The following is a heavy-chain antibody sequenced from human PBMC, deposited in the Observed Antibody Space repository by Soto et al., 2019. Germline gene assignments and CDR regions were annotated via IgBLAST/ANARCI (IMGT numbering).Heavy chain of an antibody. J-gene: IGHJ6*02. CDR3: ARTPPPDFWSGYAYYYYGMDV. D-gene: IGHD3-3*01. Sequence: GESLKISCKGSGYSFTSYWIGWVRQMPGKGPEWMGIIYPGDSDTRYSPSFQGQVTISADKSISTAYLQWSSLKASDTAMYYCARTPPPDFWSGYAYYYYGMDVWGQGTTVTVSS. CDR2: IYPGDSDT. CDR1: GYSFTSYW. V-gene: IGHV5-51*01.